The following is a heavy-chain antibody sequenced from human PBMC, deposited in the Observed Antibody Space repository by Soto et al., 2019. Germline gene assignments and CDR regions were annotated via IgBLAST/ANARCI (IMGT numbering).Heavy chain of an antibody. CDR2: IYSGGST. D-gene: IGHD2-15*01. Sequence: GSLRLSCAASGFTVSSNYMSWVRQAPGKGLEWVSVIYSGGSTYYADSVKGRFTISRDNSKNTPYLQMNSLRAEDTAVYYCARDGTYCSGGSCYTSSGYYYGLDVWGQGTTVTVSS. V-gene: IGHV3-53*01. J-gene: IGHJ6*02. CDR3: ARDGTYCSGGSCYTSSGYYYGLDV. CDR1: GFTVSSNY.